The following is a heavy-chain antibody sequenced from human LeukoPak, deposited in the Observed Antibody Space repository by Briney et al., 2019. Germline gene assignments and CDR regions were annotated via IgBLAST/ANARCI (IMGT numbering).Heavy chain of an antibody. V-gene: IGHV3-20*04. D-gene: IGHD3-3*01. CDR1: GFIFEDYG. Sequence: PGGSLRLSCAPSGFIFEDYGMHWVRQAPGKGLEWVSDINWNGGSTGYADSVKGRFTISRDNAKNSLYLQMNSLRAEDTALYYCARWGSGYNLFDYWGQGILVTVSS. J-gene: IGHJ4*02. CDR2: INWNGGST. CDR3: ARWGSGYNLFDY.